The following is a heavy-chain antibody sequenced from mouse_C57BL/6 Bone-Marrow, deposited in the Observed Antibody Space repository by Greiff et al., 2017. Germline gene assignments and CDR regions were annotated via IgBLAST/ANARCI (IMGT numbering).Heavy chain of an antibody. CDR1: GFNIKDDY. Sequence: VQLQQSGAELVRPGASVKLSCTASGFNIKDDYMHWVKQRPEQGLEWIGWIDPENGDTEYASKFQGKATITADTTSNTAYLQLSSLTSEDTAIYYCTTRVYYGSSYWYCDVWGTGTTVTVSS. J-gene: IGHJ1*03. CDR2: IDPENGDT. V-gene: IGHV14-4*01. CDR3: TTRVYYGSSYWYCDV. D-gene: IGHD1-1*01.